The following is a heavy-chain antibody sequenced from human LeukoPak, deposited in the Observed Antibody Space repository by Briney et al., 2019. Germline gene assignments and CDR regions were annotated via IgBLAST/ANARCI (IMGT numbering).Heavy chain of an antibody. J-gene: IGHJ4*02. D-gene: IGHD3-22*01. V-gene: IGHV3-7*01. CDR1: GFTFSSYS. CDR2: IKKDGSEK. Sequence: GGSLRLSCAASGFTFSSYSMNWVRQAPGKGLEWVANIKKDGSEKYYVDSVKGRFTISRDNAKNSLYLQMNSLRAEDTAVYYCARETRYYYDSSAYYSGYFDYWGQGTLVTVSS. CDR3: ARETRYYYDSSAYYSGYFDY.